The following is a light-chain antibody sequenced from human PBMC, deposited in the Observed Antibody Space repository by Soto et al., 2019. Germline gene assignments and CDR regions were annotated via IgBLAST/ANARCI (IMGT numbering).Light chain of an antibody. V-gene: IGLV3-21*04. Sequence: SYELTQPPSVSVAPGKTARITCGGNNIGSKSVYWYQQKPGQAPVLVIYYDNDRPSGIAERFSGSNSGNTATLTISRVEAGDEADYYCQVWDSSSDHVVFGGGTKLTVL. CDR3: QVWDSSSDHVV. CDR1: NIGSKS. CDR2: YDN. J-gene: IGLJ2*01.